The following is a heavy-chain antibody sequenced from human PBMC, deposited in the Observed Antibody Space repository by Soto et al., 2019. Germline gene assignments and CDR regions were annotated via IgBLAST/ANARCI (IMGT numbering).Heavy chain of an antibody. V-gene: IGHV4-34*01. CDR2: IHHSGST. CDR3: ARLVPSKLVDS. D-gene: IGHD2-15*01. Sequence: PSETLSLTCALYGGSFDGYYWSWIRQSPGKGLEWIGEIHHSGSTKYNPSLKSRVSLSVDTSTKQFSLKMTSMTAADRGVYYCARLVPSKLVDSWGPGTLVTVSS. CDR1: GGSFDGYY. J-gene: IGHJ4*02.